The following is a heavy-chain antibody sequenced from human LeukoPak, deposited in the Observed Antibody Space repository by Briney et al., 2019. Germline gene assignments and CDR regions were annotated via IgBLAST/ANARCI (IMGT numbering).Heavy chain of an antibody. V-gene: IGHV3-30*02. CDR2: IRYDGSNK. D-gene: IGHD1-1*01. Sequence: GGSLRLSCAASGFTFSSYGMHWVRQAPGKGLEWVAFIRYDGSNKYYADSVKGRFTISRDNSKNTLYLQMNSLRAEDTAVYYCAKDRWGGTGPFYYFDYWGQGTLVTVSS. CDR3: AKDRWGGTGPFYYFDY. J-gene: IGHJ4*02. CDR1: GFTFSSYG.